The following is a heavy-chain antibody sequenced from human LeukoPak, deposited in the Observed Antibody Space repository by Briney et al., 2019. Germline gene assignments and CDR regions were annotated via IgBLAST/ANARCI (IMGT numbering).Heavy chain of an antibody. CDR3: AKVYSGSSLPDY. CDR1: GFTFSSYG. V-gene: IGHV3-30*18. CDR2: ISYDGSNK. D-gene: IGHD1-26*01. Sequence: GGSLRLSCAASGFTFSSYGMHWVRQAPGKGLEWVAVISYDGSNKYYADSVKGRFTISRDNSKNTLYLQMNSLRAEDTAVYYCAKVYSGSSLPDYWGQGTLVTVSS. J-gene: IGHJ4*02.